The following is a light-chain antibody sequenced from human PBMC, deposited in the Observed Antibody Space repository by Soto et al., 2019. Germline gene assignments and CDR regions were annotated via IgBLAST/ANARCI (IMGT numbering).Light chain of an antibody. Sequence: QSVLTQPASVSGSPGQSIAISCTGTSSDVGGYNSVSWYQQHPGKAPKLMIYNVSNRPSGVFDRFSGSKSGNTASLTISGLQAEDEADYYCSSYTSSNTYGFGTGTKVTVL. J-gene: IGLJ1*01. CDR2: NVS. V-gene: IGLV2-14*03. CDR1: SSDVGGYNS. CDR3: SSYTSSNTYG.